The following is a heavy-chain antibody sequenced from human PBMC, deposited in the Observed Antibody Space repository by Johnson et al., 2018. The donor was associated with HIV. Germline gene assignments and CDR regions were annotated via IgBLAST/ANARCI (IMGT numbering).Heavy chain of an antibody. Sequence: VQLVESGGGVVQPGGSLRLSCAASGFTVNSNYINWVRQAPGKGLEWVSVISSGGSTYYADSVKGRFTISRDNSKNTLYLQMNSLRAEDTAVYYCARDRAAAGPDACDIWGQGTMVTVSS. D-gene: IGHD6-13*01. J-gene: IGHJ3*02. CDR1: GFTVNSNY. V-gene: IGHV3-66*01. CDR3: ARDRAAAGPDACDI. CDR2: ISSGGST.